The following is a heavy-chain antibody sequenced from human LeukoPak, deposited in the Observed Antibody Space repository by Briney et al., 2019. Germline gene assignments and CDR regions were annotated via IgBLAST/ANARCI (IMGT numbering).Heavy chain of an antibody. Sequence: GGSLRLSCAASGFTFSSYSMNWVRQAPGKGLEWVSYISSSSSTIYYADSVKGRFTISRDNAKNSLYLQMNSLRAEDTAVYYCARGNYDFWSGYPYYFDYWGQGTLVTVSS. V-gene: IGHV3-48*01. CDR2: ISSSSSTI. D-gene: IGHD3-3*01. J-gene: IGHJ4*02. CDR3: ARGNYDFWSGYPYYFDY. CDR1: GFTFSSYS.